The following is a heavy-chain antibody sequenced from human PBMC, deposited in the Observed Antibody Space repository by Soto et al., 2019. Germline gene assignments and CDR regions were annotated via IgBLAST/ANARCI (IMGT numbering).Heavy chain of an antibody. D-gene: IGHD1-1*01. Sequence: QVQLQESGPGLVKPSGTLSLTCAVSGGSISTSNWWSWVRQPPGKGLEWTGEVYHSGSTNYNPSFKSRVAMSVEKSKNQFSLKLNSVTAADTALYYCARTSTSGTPFDYWGQGSLVTVSS. CDR2: VYHSGST. J-gene: IGHJ4*02. CDR3: ARTSTSGTPFDY. V-gene: IGHV4-4*02. CDR1: GGSISTSNW.